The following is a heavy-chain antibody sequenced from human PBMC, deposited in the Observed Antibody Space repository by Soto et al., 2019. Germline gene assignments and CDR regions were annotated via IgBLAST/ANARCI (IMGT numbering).Heavy chain of an antibody. CDR2: ISSSGSTI. J-gene: IGHJ4*02. V-gene: IGHV3-48*03. CDR3: ARGYSDFWSGYYLDY. Sequence: GGSLRLSCAASGFTFSSYEMNWVRQAPGKGLEWVSYISSSGSTIYYADSVKGRFTISRDNAKNSLYLQMNSLRAEDTAVYYCARGYSDFWSGYYLDYWGQGVLVTVSS. CDR1: GFTFSSYE. D-gene: IGHD3-3*01.